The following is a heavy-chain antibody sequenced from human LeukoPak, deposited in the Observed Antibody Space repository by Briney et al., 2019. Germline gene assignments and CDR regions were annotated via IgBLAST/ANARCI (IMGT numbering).Heavy chain of an antibody. V-gene: IGHV5-51*01. CDR2: IYPGDSDT. CDR3: TRRDTSSWFVWEY. CDR1: GYSFTSYW. J-gene: IGHJ4*01. D-gene: IGHD6-13*01. Sequence: GESLKISCKGSGYSFTSYWIGWVRQMPGKGLEWMGIIYPGDSDTRYSPSFQGQVTISADKSISTAYLQWSSLKASDTAIYYCTRRDTSSWFVWEYWGHGTLVTVSS.